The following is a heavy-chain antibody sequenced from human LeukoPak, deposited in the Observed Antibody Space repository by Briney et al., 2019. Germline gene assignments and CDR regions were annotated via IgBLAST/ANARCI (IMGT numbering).Heavy chain of an antibody. CDR2: IYSGGAT. J-gene: IGHJ3*02. CDR1: GFSVSGNY. Sequence: GGSLRLSCAASGFSVSGNYMSWVRQAPGKGLEWVSAIYSGGATYYTDSVKGRFTMSRHTSKNTLDLQMNSLRVEDTAVYYCARWKMEGIVVDVFDIWGQGTRFTVSS. CDR3: ARWKMEGIVVDVFDI. D-gene: IGHD3-22*01. V-gene: IGHV3-53*04.